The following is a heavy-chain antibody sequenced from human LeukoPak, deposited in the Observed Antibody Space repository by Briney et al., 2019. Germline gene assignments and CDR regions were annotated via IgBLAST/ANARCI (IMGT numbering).Heavy chain of an antibody. D-gene: IGHD4-17*01. CDR1: GGSLSDYY. Sequence: SETLSLTCAVYGGSLSDYYWSWIRQFPGKGLEWVGEIDHMGSTNDNPSLKSRVTISGDTSKNQFSLNLSSVTAADTAVYYCARADYGDYGHYFDYWGQGTLVTVSS. V-gene: IGHV4-34*01. CDR3: ARADYGDYGHYFDY. J-gene: IGHJ4*02. CDR2: IDHMGST.